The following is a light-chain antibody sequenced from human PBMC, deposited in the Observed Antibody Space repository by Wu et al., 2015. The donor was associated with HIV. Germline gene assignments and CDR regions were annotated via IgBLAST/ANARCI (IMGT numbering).Light chain of an antibody. CDR1: QSVSATY. Sequence: EIVLTQSPGTLALSPGESATLSCRASQSVSATYLAWYQQKPGQAPRLLIYSASSRATGIPGRFSGSGSGTDFTLTITGLEPEDFAVYYCQQYGNSPPTFGGGTKVEIK. CDR2: SAS. J-gene: IGKJ4*01. CDR3: QQYGNSPPT. V-gene: IGKV3-20*01.